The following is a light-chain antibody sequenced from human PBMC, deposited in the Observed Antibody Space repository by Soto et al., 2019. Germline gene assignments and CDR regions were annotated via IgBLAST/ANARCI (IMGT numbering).Light chain of an antibody. CDR2: GAS. CDR3: QQYNNWPPLT. J-gene: IGKJ4*01. Sequence: EIVMTQSPATLSVSPGERATLSCRASESVNYNLAWYQQKRGQAPRLLFYGASTRATGTPARFSGSGSGTEFTLAISSLQSGDFAVYYCQQYNNWPPLTFGGGTKVDIK. CDR1: ESVNYN. V-gene: IGKV3-15*01.